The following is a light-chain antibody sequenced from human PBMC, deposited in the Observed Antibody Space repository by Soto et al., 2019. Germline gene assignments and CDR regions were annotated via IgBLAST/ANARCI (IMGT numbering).Light chain of an antibody. CDR2: DTS. CDR3: QQGGSSPS. V-gene: IGKV3-20*01. Sequence: EIVLTQSPGTLSLSPGERATLSCRASQSVSSSYLAWYQQKPGQAPRLLIYDTSSRATGIPDRFSGRGSGTYFTLAISTLEPEDFAVYYCQQGGSSPSCGQGTKVELK. J-gene: IGKJ1*01. CDR1: QSVSSSY.